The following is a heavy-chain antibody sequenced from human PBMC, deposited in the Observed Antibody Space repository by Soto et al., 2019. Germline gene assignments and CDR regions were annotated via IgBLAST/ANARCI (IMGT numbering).Heavy chain of an antibody. CDR2: ISYDGSNK. D-gene: IGHD6-25*01. CDR1: GFTFSSYA. V-gene: IGHV3-30-3*01. Sequence: PGGSLRLSCAASGFTFSSYAMHWVRQAPGKGLEWVAVISYDGSNKYYADSVKGRFTISRDNSKNTLYLQMNSLRAEDTAVYYCARDLAAHYYYYGMDFRGQGTTVTVSS. J-gene: IGHJ6*02. CDR3: ARDLAAHYYYYGMDF.